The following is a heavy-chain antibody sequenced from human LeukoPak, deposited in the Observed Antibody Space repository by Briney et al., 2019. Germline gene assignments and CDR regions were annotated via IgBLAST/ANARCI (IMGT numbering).Heavy chain of an antibody. D-gene: IGHD2-15*01. J-gene: IGHJ4*02. Sequence: GASVKVSCKASGYTFTSYDINWVRQATGQGLEWMGWMSPNSGNTGYAQKFQGRVTMTRNTSISTAYMELSSLRSEDTAVYYCASWPGSWYGEDSWGQGTLVTVSS. CDR2: MSPNSGNT. V-gene: IGHV1-8*01. CDR3: ASWPGSWYGEDS. CDR1: GYTFTSYD.